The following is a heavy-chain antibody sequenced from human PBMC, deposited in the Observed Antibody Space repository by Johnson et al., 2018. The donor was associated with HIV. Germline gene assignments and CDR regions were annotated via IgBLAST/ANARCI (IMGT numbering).Heavy chain of an antibody. CDR1: GFSFSDHF. Sequence: VQLVESGGALVQPGGSLRLSCVASGFSFSDHFMDWVRQAPGKGLEWIGRIRNKANRYSTEYAASVKGRITISRDNSKNTLYLQMNSLRAEDTAVYYCAKGVVPAAADAFDIWGQGTMVTVSS. CDR2: IRNKANRYST. CDR3: AKGVVPAAADAFDI. V-gene: IGHV3-72*01. J-gene: IGHJ3*02. D-gene: IGHD2-2*01.